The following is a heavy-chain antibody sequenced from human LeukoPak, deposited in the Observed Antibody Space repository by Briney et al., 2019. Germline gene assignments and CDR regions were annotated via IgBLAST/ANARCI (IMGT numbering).Heavy chain of an antibody. D-gene: IGHD1-26*01. CDR2: ISWNSGSI. CDR1: GFTFDDYA. J-gene: IGHJ4*02. V-gene: IGHV3-9*01. CDR3: AKDRGSYLSSLDY. Sequence: GGSLRLSCAAAGFTFDDYAMHWVRQAPGKGLEWVSGISWNSGSIGYADSVKGRFTISRDNAKNSLYLQMNSLRAEDTALYYCAKDRGSYLSSLDYWGQGTLVTLSS.